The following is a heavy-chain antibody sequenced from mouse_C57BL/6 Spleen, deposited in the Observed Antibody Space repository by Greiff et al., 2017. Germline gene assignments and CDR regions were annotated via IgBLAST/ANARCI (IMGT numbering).Heavy chain of an antibody. Sequence: VQLQQPGAELVMPGASVKLSCKASGYTFTSYWMHWVKQRPGQGLEWIGEIDPSDSYTNYNQKFKGKSTLTVDKSSSTAYMQLSSLTSEDSAVYYCARTTVVATYYAMDYGGQGTSVTVSS. V-gene: IGHV1-69*01. J-gene: IGHJ4*01. CDR1: GYTFTSYW. CDR2: IDPSDSYT. CDR3: ARTTVVATYYAMDY. D-gene: IGHD1-1*01.